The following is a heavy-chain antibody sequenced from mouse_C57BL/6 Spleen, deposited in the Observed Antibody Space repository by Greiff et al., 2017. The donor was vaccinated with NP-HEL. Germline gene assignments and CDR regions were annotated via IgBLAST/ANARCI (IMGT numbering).Heavy chain of an antibody. CDR2: ISDGGSYT. CDR1: GFTFSSYA. Sequence: EVKLEESGGGLVKPGGSLKLSCAASGFTFSSYAMSWVRQTPEKRLEWVATISDGGSYTYYPDNVKGRFTISRDNAKNNLYLQMSHLKSEDTAMYYCARAYGSYYFDYWGQGTTLTVSS. V-gene: IGHV5-4*03. CDR3: ARAYGSYYFDY. J-gene: IGHJ2*01. D-gene: IGHD1-1*01.